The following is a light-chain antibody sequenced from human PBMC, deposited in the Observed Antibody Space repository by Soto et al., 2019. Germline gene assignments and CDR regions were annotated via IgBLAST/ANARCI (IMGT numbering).Light chain of an antibody. V-gene: IGKV1-27*01. CDR3: QQYDNAPLT. CDR1: QGIRNY. Sequence: DIQMTQSPSSLSASVGDRVTITCRASQGIRNYLAWYRQKPGKVPKLLISPASTLQSGIQSRFSGSGSRTXXXLTXSSLQPEDVATYYCQQYDNAPLTFGGGTKVEIK. J-gene: IGKJ4*01. CDR2: PAS.